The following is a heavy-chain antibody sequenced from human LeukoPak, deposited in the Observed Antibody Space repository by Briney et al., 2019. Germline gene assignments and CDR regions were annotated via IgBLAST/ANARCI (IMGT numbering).Heavy chain of an antibody. Sequence: SVKVSCKASGGTFSSYAISWVRQAPGQGLEWMGRIIPILGIANYAQKFQGRVTITADKSTSTAYMELSSLRSEDTAVYYCARDYPHVVVAATDAVDIWGQGTMVTVSS. D-gene: IGHD2-15*01. CDR2: IIPILGIA. CDR1: GGTFSSYA. CDR3: ARDYPHVVVAATDAVDI. V-gene: IGHV1-69*04. J-gene: IGHJ3*02.